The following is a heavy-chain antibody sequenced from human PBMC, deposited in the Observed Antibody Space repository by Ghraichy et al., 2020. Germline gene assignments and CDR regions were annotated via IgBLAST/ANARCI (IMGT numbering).Heavy chain of an antibody. J-gene: IGHJ6*02. CDR2: INHSGST. CDR3: ARHGSDSYSSSSGPRWYSNYYYYYGMDV. CDR1: GGSFSGYY. D-gene: IGHD6-6*01. V-gene: IGHV4-34*01. Sequence: SETLSLTCAVYGGSFSGYYWSWIRQPPGKGLEWIGEINHSGSTNYNPSLKSRVTISVDTSKNQFSLKLSSVTAADTAVYYCARHGSDSYSSSSGPRWYSNYYYYYGMDVWGQGTTVTVSS.